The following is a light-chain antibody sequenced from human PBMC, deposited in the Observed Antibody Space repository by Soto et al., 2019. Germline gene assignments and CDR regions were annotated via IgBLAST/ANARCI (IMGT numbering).Light chain of an antibody. CDR2: SAS. Sequence: EVVLTQSPGTLSLSPGERVTLSCRASQSVASSYLAWYQQKPGRAPRLLFYSASSRATGIPDRFSGSGSGTDFTLTSSILEPEDFAGYYFHHFGSLPETFGQWTNVE. CDR1: QSVASSY. J-gene: IGKJ1*01. V-gene: IGKV3-20*01. CDR3: HHFGSLPET.